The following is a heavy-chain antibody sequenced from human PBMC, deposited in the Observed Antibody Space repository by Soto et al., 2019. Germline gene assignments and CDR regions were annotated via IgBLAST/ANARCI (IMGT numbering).Heavy chain of an antibody. CDR2: ISTSGGYI. CDR1: GFSFSSYG. CDR3: ARDDYYDLLTGYFDDAFEI. V-gene: IGHV3-21*01. J-gene: IGHJ3*02. Sequence: EVQLVESGGGLVKPGGSLRLSCAASGFSFSSYGMNWVRQAPGKGLEWVSSISTSGGYIYYADSVKGRFTISRDNAKNSLYLQMNSLRAEDTAVYYCARDDYYDLLTGYFDDAFEIWGQGTVVTVSS. D-gene: IGHD3-9*01.